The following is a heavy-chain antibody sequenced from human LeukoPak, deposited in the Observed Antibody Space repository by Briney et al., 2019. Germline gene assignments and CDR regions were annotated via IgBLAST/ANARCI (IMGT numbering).Heavy chain of an antibody. V-gene: IGHV3-21*01. CDR1: GFTFSSYS. D-gene: IGHD2-15*01. CDR2: ISSSSSYI. Sequence: PGGSLRLSCAASGFTFSSYSMNWVRQAPGKGLEWVSSISSSSSYIYYADSVKGRFTISRDNAKNSLYLQMNSLRAEDTAVYYCARDYCSGGSCSSGFDPWGQGTLVTVSS. CDR3: ARDYCSGGSCSSGFDP. J-gene: IGHJ5*02.